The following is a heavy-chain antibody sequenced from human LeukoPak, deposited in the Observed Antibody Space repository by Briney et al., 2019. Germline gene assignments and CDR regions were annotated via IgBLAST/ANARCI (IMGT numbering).Heavy chain of an antibody. CDR3: ARDRASYDFWSGYNYMDV. Sequence: GESLKISCAASGFTFSSYAMSWVRQAPGKGLEWVSAISGSGGSTYYADSVKGRFTISRDNSKNTLYLQMNSLRAEDTAVYYCARDRASYDFWSGYNYMDVWGKGTTVTVSS. D-gene: IGHD3-3*01. CDR2: ISGSGGST. J-gene: IGHJ6*03. V-gene: IGHV3-23*01. CDR1: GFTFSSYA.